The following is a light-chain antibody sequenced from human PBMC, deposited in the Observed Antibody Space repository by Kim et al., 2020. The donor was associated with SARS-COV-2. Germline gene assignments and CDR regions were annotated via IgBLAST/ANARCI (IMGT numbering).Light chain of an antibody. V-gene: IGLV3-1*01. Sequence: SVSQGQTASITCSGDRLGNKYVCWYQQKPGQSPVVVMYQDERRPSGIPERFSGSNSGNTATLTISGTQAMDEADYYCQVWDSTTTVFGGGTQLTVL. CDR2: QDE. J-gene: IGLJ2*01. CDR3: QVWDSTTTV. CDR1: RLGNKY.